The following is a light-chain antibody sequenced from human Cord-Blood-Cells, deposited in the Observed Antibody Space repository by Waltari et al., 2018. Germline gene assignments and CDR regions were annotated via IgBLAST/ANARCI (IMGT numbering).Light chain of an antibody. CDR3: CSYAGSYTYV. Sequence: QSALTQHRSVSGSPGQSVTISCPGTSSDVGRSTSFSCYQQHPGKAPKLMSYDVSKRPSGVPDRFSGSKSGNTASLTISGLQAEDEADYYCCSYAGSYTYVFGTGTKVTVL. CDR2: DVS. J-gene: IGLJ1*01. V-gene: IGLV2-11*01. CDR1: SSDVGRSTS.